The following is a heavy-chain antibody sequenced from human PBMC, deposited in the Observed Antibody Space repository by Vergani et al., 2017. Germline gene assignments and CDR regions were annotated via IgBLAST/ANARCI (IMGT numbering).Heavy chain of an antibody. CDR1: GFTFSSYW. V-gene: IGHV3-7*03. CDR2: IKQDGSEK. Sequence: EVQLVESGGGLVQPGGSLRLSCAASGFTFSSYWMSWVRQAPGKGLEWVANIKQDGSEKYYVDSVKGRFTISRDNAKNSLYLQMNSLIAEDTAVYYCARWGYVDTAMAYCDYWGQGTLVTVSS. J-gene: IGHJ4*02. D-gene: IGHD5-18*01. CDR3: ARWGYVDTAMAYCDY.